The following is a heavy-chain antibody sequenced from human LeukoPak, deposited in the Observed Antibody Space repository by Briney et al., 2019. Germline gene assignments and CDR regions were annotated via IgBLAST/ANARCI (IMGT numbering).Heavy chain of an antibody. CDR1: GFTFSDYY. J-gene: IGHJ4*02. Sequence: GGSLRLSCAASGFTFSDYYMSWIRQAPGKVLEWVSYISSSGSTIYYADSVKGRFTISRDNAKNSLYLQMNSLRAEDTAVYYCARDDVGYSGYDYLDYWGQGTLVTVSS. CDR2: ISSSGSTI. CDR3: ARDDVGYSGYDYLDY. D-gene: IGHD5-12*01. V-gene: IGHV3-11*01.